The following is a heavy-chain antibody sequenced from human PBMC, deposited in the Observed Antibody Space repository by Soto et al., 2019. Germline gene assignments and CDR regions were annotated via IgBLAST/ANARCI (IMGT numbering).Heavy chain of an antibody. J-gene: IGHJ4*02. D-gene: IGHD3-10*01. CDR3: ARSQGENSYFDY. Sequence: ASVKVSCKASGYTFTGYYMHWVRQAPGQGLEWMGWINPNSGGTNYAQKFQDWVTMTRDTSISTAYMELSRLRSDDTAVYYCARSQGENSYFDYWGQGTLVTVSS. CDR2: INPNSGGT. CDR1: GYTFTGYY. V-gene: IGHV1-2*04.